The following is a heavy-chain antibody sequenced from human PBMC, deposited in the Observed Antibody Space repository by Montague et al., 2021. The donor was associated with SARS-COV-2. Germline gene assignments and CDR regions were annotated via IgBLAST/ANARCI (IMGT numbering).Heavy chain of an antibody. CDR1: GGSISSYY. Sequence: SETLSLTCTVSGGSISSYYWSWIRQPPGRGLQWIGYISYSGSTNYNPSLKSRVTISVDTSKNHFTLRLSSVTAADTAVYYCASFSRTQLLFETLYYGMDVWGQGTPVTVSS. J-gene: IGHJ6*02. D-gene: IGHD2-2*01. V-gene: IGHV4-59*01. CDR3: ASFSRTQLLFETLYYGMDV. CDR2: ISYSGST.